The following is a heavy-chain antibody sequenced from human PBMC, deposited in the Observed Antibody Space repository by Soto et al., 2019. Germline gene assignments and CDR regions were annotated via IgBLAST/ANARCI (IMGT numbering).Heavy chain of an antibody. J-gene: IGHJ6*02. V-gene: IGHV4-30-4*01. D-gene: IGHD2-2*01. CDR1: GGSISSGDYY. Sequence: SETLSLTCAVSGGSISSGDYYWSWIRQPPGKGLEWIGYIYYSGSTYYNPSLKSRVTISLDTSKIQFSLGLSSVTASDTAVYYCARALYCSSASCYPRNYYYYYGMDVWGQGTAVTVS. CDR2: IYYSGST. CDR3: ARALYCSSASCYPRNYYYYYGMDV.